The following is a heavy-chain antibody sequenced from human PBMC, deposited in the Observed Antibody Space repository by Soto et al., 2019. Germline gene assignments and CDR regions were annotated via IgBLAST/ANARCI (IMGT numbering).Heavy chain of an antibody. V-gene: IGHV5-51*01. J-gene: IGHJ4*02. CDR3: ATLLDSSSGRYPDTY. CDR2: IYPHDSDT. Sequence: GESLKISCMASGFTFTNYWIGWVRQMPGRGLEWVGIIYPHDSDTRYSPSFQGLVTISAEKSINTAYLQWTSLRASGTAMYYCATLLDSSSGRYPDTYWGQGTLVTVSS. CDR1: GFTFTNYW. D-gene: IGHD1-26*01.